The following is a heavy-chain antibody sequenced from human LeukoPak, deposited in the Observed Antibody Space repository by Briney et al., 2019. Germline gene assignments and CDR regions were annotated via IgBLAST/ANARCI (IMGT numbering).Heavy chain of an antibody. CDR3: ARAHWVGDYGGTDYYYYYYGMDV. J-gene: IGHJ6*02. CDR1: GYTFSSYA. D-gene: IGHD4-23*01. CDR2: INTNTGNP. V-gene: IGHV7-4-1*02. Sequence: ASVKVSCKASGYTFSSYAMNWVRQAPGQGLEWMGWINTNTGNPTYAQGFTGRLVFSLDTSVSTAYLQMSSLKAEDTAVYYCARAHWVGDYGGTDYYYYYYGMDVWGQGTTVTASS.